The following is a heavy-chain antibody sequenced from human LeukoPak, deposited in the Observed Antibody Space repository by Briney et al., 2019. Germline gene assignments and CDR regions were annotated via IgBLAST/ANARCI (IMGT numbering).Heavy chain of an antibody. CDR3: APGRVDSSGYYYGASGGGYYFDY. V-gene: IGHV1-24*01. CDR1: GYTLTELS. D-gene: IGHD3-22*01. Sequence: ASVKVSCKVSGYTLTELSMHWVRQAPGKGLEWMGGFDPEDGETIYAQKFQGRVTMTEDTSTDTAYMELSSLRSEDTAVYYCAPGRVDSSGYYYGASGGGYYFDYWGQGTLVTVSS. J-gene: IGHJ4*02. CDR2: FDPEDGET.